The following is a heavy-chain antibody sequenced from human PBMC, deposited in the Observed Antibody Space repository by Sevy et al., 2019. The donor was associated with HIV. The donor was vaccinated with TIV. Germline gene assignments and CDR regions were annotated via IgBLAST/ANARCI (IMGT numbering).Heavy chain of an antibody. J-gene: IGHJ4*02. Sequence: GGSLRLSCAASGFTFSSYAMHWVRQAPGKGLEWVAVILYDGSNKYYADSVKGRFTISRDNSKNTLYLQMNSLRAEDTAVYYCAGGPTIAAAGRGSFDYWGQGTLVTVSS. V-gene: IGHV3-30-3*01. CDR3: AGGPTIAAAGRGSFDY. CDR2: ILYDGSNK. CDR1: GFTFSSYA. D-gene: IGHD6-13*01.